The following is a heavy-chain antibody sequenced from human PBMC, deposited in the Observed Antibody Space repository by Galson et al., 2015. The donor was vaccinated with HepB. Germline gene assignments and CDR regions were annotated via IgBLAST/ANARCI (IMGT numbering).Heavy chain of an antibody. CDR2: INPNSGGT. Sequence: SVKVSCKASGYTFTGYYMHWVRQASGQGLEWMGWINPNSGGTDYAQKFQGRVTMTRNTSISTAYMELSSLRSEDTAVYYCARRSYGGLGYWGQGTLVTVSS. CDR1: GYTFTGYY. J-gene: IGHJ4*02. D-gene: IGHD4-23*01. V-gene: IGHV1-2*02. CDR3: ARRSYGGLGY.